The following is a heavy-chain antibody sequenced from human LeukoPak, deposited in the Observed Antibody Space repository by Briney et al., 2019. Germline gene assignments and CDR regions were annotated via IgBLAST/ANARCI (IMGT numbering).Heavy chain of an antibody. CDR2: INPKNGKT. CDR1: GYTFTSHG. Sequence: GASVKVSCKASGYTFTSHGISWVRQAAGQGLESMGWINPKNGKTSYAQKFQDRVSVTGDPSTGTAYMELSSLRSEDTAVYYCARGLAPYSYEYTGHDPYYYYNMDVWGKGTTIIISS. D-gene: IGHD3-22*01. J-gene: IGHJ6*03. V-gene: IGHV1-8*02. CDR3: ARGLAPYSYEYTGHDPYYYYNMDV.